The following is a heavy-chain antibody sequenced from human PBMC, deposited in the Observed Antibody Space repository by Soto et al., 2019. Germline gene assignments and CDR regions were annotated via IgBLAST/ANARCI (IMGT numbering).Heavy chain of an antibody. CDR2: VHHTGST. Sequence: SETLSLTCAVSCASLTTNDWWTWVRQAPGKGLEWIGQVHHTGSTFYNPSLRSRITVSIDVSANHFSLHLDSVTAADTALYYCARSTGGDACHFWGQGTMVTVSS. D-gene: IGHD2-8*02. CDR3: ARSTGGDACHF. V-gene: IGHV4-4*02. CDR1: CASLTTNDW. J-gene: IGHJ3*01.